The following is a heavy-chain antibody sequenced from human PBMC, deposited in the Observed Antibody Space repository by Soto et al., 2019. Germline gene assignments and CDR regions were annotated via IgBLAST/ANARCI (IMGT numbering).Heavy chain of an antibody. V-gene: IGHV1-69*01. J-gene: IGHJ5*02. CDR3: ARGREIVVVPAATYNWFDP. Sequence: QVQLVQSGAEVKKPGSSVKVSCKASGGTFSSYAISWVRQAPGQGLEWMGGIIPIFGTANYAQKFQGRVTIHADESTSTAYMELSSLRSEDTAVYYCARGREIVVVPAATYNWFDPWGQGTLVTVSS. D-gene: IGHD2-2*01. CDR1: GGTFSSYA. CDR2: IIPIFGTA.